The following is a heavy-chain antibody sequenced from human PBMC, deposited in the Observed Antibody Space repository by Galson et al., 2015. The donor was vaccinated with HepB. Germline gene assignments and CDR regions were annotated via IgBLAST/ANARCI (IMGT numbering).Heavy chain of an antibody. CDR3: AKGTTNIDN. V-gene: IGHV3-23*01. J-gene: IGHJ4*02. CDR1: GFTFSSLG. CDR2: IGVNAGST. D-gene: IGHD1-1*01. Sequence: SLRLSCAASGFTFSSLGMTWVRQAPGKGLECVSAIGVNAGSTDYADSVKGRFTISSDNSKNMLYLQMNNLRAEDTAVYYCAKGTTNIDNWGQGTLVTVSS.